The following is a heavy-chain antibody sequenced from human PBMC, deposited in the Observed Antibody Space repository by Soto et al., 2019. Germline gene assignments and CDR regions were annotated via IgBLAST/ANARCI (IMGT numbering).Heavy chain of an antibody. Sequence: PGGSLRLSCAASGFTFSSYAMHWVRQAPGKGLEWVAVISYDGSNKYYADSVKGQFTISRDNSKNTLYLQMNSLRAEDTAVYYCARVPRRDGYNSWYFQHWGQGTLVTVSS. CDR3: ARVPRRDGYNSWYFQH. V-gene: IGHV3-30-3*01. CDR2: ISYDGSNK. D-gene: IGHD5-18*01. J-gene: IGHJ1*01. CDR1: GFTFSSYA.